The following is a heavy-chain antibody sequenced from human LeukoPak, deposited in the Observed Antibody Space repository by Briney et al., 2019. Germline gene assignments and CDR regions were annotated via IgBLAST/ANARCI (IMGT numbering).Heavy chain of an antibody. CDR3: ARGVVPAAKKDYYYYYMDV. Sequence: SVKVSCKASGGTFSSYAISWVRQAPGQGLEWMGGIIPIFGTANYAQKFQGRVTITADESTSTAYMELSSLRSEDTAVYYCARGVVPAAKKDYYYYYMDVWGKGTTVTVSS. CDR1: GGTFSSYA. V-gene: IGHV1-69*13. CDR2: IIPIFGTA. D-gene: IGHD2-2*01. J-gene: IGHJ6*03.